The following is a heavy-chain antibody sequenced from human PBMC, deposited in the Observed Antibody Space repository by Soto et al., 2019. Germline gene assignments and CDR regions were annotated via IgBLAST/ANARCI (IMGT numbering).Heavy chain of an antibody. CDR3: AGRGYFGMDV. D-gene: IGHD2-15*01. V-gene: IGHV3-11*06. J-gene: IGHJ6*02. CDR2: ISSSSRYK. CDR1: GFTFTAYY. Sequence: GGSLTLSCAASGFTFTAYYMSWIRHAPGKGQEWGSYISSSSRYKNYEDSIHGSYTITKGTAKNSLYLQMTSLRAAATAAFYCAGRGYFGMDVWGQGTTVNVSS.